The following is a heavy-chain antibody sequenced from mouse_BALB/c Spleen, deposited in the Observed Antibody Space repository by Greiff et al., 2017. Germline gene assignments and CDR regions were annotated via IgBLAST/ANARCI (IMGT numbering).Heavy chain of an antibody. D-gene: IGHD2-1*01. Sequence: QVQLQQSGAELVRPGTSVKVSCKASGYAFTNYLIEWVKQRPGQGLEWIGVINPGSGGTNYNEKFKGKATLTADKSSSTAYMQLSSLTSDDSAVYFCARGDGNYDFDYWGQGTTLTVSS. CDR2: INPGSGGT. CDR1: GYAFTNYL. J-gene: IGHJ2*01. V-gene: IGHV1-54*01. CDR3: ARGDGNYDFDY.